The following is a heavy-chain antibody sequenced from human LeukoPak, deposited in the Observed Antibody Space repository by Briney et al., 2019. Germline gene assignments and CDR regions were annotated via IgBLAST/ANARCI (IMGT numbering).Heavy chain of an antibody. D-gene: IGHD5-18*01. J-gene: IGHJ6*03. Sequence: SETLSLTCAVSGGSISSSNWWSWVRQPPGKGLEWIGEIYHSGSTNYNPSLKSRVTISVDKSKNQFSLKLSSVTAADTAVYYCAREQRGIQLWPNYYYYMDVWGKGTTVTVSS. CDR3: AREQRGIQLWPNYYYYMDV. CDR2: IYHSGST. V-gene: IGHV4-4*02. CDR1: GGSISSSNW.